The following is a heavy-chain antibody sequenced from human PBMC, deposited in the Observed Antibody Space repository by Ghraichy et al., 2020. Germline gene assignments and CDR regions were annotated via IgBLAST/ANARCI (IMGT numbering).Heavy chain of an antibody. J-gene: IGHJ6*02. CDR1: GGTFSSYA. D-gene: IGHD5-12*01. Sequence: SVKVSCKASGGTFSSYAISWVRQAPGQGLEWMGGIIPIFGTANYAQKFQGRVTITTDESTSTAYMELSSLRSEDTAVYYCARAGGSGYDAYGMDVWGQGTTVTVSS. CDR2: IIPIFGTA. V-gene: IGHV1-69*05. CDR3: ARAGGSGYDAYGMDV.